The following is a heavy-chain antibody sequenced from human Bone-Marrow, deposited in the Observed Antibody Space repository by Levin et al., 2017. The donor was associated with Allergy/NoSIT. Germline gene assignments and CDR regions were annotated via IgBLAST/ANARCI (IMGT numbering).Heavy chain of an antibody. J-gene: IGHJ4*02. V-gene: IGHV4-61*01. CDR3: ARVVDNWNVFYFDY. Sequence: SQTLSLTCSVSGGSVRSGSYYWTWIRQPPGKRLEWIGYVSNTGTTRYNPSLKSRVTISVDTSKNQFSLKVNSVTAADTAIYYCARVVDNWNVFYFDYWGQGALVTVSS. CDR1: GGSVRSGSYY. D-gene: IGHD1-20*01. CDR2: VSNTGTT.